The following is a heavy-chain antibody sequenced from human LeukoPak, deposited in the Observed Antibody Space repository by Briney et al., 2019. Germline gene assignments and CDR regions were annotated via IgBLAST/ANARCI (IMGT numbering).Heavy chain of an antibody. J-gene: IGHJ4*02. CDR3: ARDMDSSGSLYDY. D-gene: IGHD3-22*01. V-gene: IGHV1-2*02. CDR2: INPNSGGT. CDR1: GYTFTGYY. Sequence: ASVKVSCKASGYTFTGYYMHWVRQAPGQGLEWMGWINPNSGGTNYAQKLQGRVTMTRDTSISTAYMELSRLRSDDTAVYYCARDMDSSGSLYDYWGQGTLVTVSS.